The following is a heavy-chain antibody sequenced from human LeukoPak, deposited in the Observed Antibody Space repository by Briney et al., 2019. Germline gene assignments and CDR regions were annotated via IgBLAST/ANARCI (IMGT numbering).Heavy chain of an antibody. CDR1: GFTFSSYE. J-gene: IGHJ3*02. D-gene: IGHD2/OR15-2a*01. CDR2: ISSSGTTK. V-gene: IGHV3-48*03. CDR3: ARSNRDAFDM. Sequence: PGGSLRLSCAASGFTFSSYEMNWVRQGPGKGLEWVSYISSSGTTKYYADSVKGRFTLSRDNAKKLLSLQMNSLRAEDTAIYYCARSNRDAFDMWGQGTVVTVSS.